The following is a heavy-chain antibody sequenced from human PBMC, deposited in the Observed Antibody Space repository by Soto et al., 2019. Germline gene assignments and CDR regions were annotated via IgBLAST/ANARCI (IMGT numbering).Heavy chain of an antibody. J-gene: IGHJ5*02. D-gene: IGHD2-15*01. CDR1: GYTFTDYD. Sequence: QEQLVQSGAEVKKPGASVKVSCKTSGYTFTDYDINWVLQATGQGLEWIGWMNPNSGETGYAQKFQGRVTMTRSASLRTAYLELSSLRSEDTAVYYCARVAVAARPRWYNWFDPWGQGTLVTVSS. CDR3: ARVAVAARPRWYNWFDP. CDR2: MNPNSGET. V-gene: IGHV1-8*01.